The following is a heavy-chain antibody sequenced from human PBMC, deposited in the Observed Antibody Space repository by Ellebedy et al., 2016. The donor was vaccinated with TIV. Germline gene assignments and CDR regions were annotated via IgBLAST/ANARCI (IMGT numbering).Heavy chain of an antibody. CDR3: AREPYDILTGKTNSFDS. V-gene: IGHV4-61*01. CDR1: GGSVSSDHHY. D-gene: IGHD3-9*01. Sequence: SETLSLTCTVSGGSVSSDHHYWSWIRQPPGKGLEWIGYIYHGGSTKYNPSLKSRVTISLDTSKNQFSLKLSSVTAADTAVYYCAREPYDILTGKTNSFDSWGQGTLVTVSS. J-gene: IGHJ4*02. CDR2: IYHGGST.